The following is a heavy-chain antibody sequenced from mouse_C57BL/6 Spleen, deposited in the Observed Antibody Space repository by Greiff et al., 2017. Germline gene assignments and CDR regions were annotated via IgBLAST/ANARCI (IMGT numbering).Heavy chain of an antibody. CDR1: GYAFSSSW. Sequence: QVQLQQSGPELVKPGASVKISCKASGYAFSSSWMNWVKQRPGKGLEWIGRIYPGDGDSNYNGKFKGKATLTADKSSSTAYMQLSSLTSEDSAVYFCARGYGSPRGDFDVWGTGTTVTVSS. CDR2: IYPGDGDS. V-gene: IGHV1-82*01. CDR3: ARGYGSPRGDFDV. J-gene: IGHJ1*03. D-gene: IGHD1-1*01.